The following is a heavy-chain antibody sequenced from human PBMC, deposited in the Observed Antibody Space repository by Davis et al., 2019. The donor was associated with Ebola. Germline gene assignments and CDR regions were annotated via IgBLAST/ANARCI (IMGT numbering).Heavy chain of an antibody. CDR2: IYSSDYT. V-gene: IGHV4-31*03. Sequence: PSETLSLTCTVSNGSIVGSRYYWAWIRQPPGKGLEWIGYIYSSDYTHYNPSLNSRVTISVDTSKIQFSLRLTSVTAADTAVYYCARGVAAFDIWGQGAMVTVSS. CDR3: ARGVAAFDI. J-gene: IGHJ3*02. CDR1: NGSIVGSRYY.